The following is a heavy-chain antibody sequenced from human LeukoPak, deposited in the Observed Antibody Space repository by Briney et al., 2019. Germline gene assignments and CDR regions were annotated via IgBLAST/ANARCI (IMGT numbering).Heavy chain of an antibody. Sequence: GRSLRLSCAASGFTFDDYAMHWVRHAPGKGLEWASGISWNSGSIDYADSVKGRFTISRDNVKNSLYLQMNSLRAEDMALYYCAKGGYKQIGSFDYWGRGTLVTVSS. D-gene: IGHD5-24*01. CDR1: GFTFDDYA. CDR3: AKGGYKQIGSFDY. J-gene: IGHJ4*02. V-gene: IGHV3-9*03. CDR2: ISWNSGSI.